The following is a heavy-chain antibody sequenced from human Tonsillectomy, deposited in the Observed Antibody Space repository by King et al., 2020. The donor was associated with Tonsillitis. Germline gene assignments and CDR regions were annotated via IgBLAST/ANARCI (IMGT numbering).Heavy chain of an antibody. V-gene: IGHV3-23*04. CDR3: AKVGKGYSNSWYDPFNI. Sequence: VQLVESGGGLVQPGGSLRLSCAASGFTFSSYAMSWVRQAPGKGLEWVSGFSGSGDSTYYADSVKGRFTISRDNSKNTLYLQMNSLRAEDTAVYYCAKVGKGYSNSWYDPFNIWGQGTMVTVSS. CDR2: FSGSGDST. CDR1: GFTFSSYA. J-gene: IGHJ3*02. D-gene: IGHD6-13*01.